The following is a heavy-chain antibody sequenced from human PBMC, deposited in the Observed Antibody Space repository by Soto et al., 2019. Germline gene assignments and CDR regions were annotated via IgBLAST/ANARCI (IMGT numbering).Heavy chain of an antibody. V-gene: IGHV4-4*02. J-gene: IGHJ4*02. Sequence: QVQLQESGPGLVKPSGTVSLTCAVSGVSISTNNWWTWVRQPPGKGLEWIGEIYHTGSTNHNPSLKNPVIISLDMSKNQVSLKQSSVTAADTALYYCARTLSDSSGFDYWGQGTLVSVSS. CDR3: ARTLSDSSGFDY. CDR1: GVSISTNNW. D-gene: IGHD3-22*01. CDR2: IYHTGST.